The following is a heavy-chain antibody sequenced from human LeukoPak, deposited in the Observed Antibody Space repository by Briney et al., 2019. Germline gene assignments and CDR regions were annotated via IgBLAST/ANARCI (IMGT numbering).Heavy chain of an antibody. V-gene: IGHV3-7*03. CDR2: IKQDGSEM. CDR3: AKVRYGSGSVVGAFDI. Sequence: GGSLRLSCAASGFTFSSNWMSWVRQAPGKGLEWVANIKQDGSEMYYMNSVKGRFTISRDNAKNSLYLQMNSLRAEDTALYYCAKVRYGSGSVVGAFDIWGQGTMVTVSS. D-gene: IGHD3-10*01. J-gene: IGHJ3*02. CDR1: GFTFSSNW.